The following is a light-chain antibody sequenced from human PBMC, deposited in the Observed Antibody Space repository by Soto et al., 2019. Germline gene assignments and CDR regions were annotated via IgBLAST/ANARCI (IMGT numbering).Light chain of an antibody. V-gene: IGLV1-51*01. CDR1: NSNVGNNS. Sequence: QSVLTQPPSVSAAPGQKVTISCSGSNSNVGNNSVSWYQQLPRTAPKLLIYDNYKRPSGIPDRFSGSKSGSSATLAITALQTGDEADYYCGTWDTSLSAEVFGPGTKLTVL. J-gene: IGLJ1*01. CDR2: DNY. CDR3: GTWDTSLSAEV.